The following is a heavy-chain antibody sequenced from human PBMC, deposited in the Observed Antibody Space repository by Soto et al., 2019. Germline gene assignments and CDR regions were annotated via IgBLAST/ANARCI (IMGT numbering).Heavy chain of an antibody. D-gene: IGHD4-17*01. CDR1: GGSISSYY. Sequence: PSETLSLTCTVSGGSISSYYWSWIRQPPGKGLEWIGYVHDSWGSHYNPSLKSRVAISLDTSKSQFSLKLTSVTATDTAVYYCARERGPREGHDYGDYAGYYYYYYGMDVWGQGTTVTVSS. V-gene: IGHV4-59*12. CDR3: ARERGPREGHDYGDYAGYYYYYYGMDV. J-gene: IGHJ6*02. CDR2: VHDSWGS.